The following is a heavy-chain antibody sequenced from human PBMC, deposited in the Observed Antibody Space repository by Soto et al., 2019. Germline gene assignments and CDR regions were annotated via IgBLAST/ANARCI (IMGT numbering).Heavy chain of an antibody. J-gene: IGHJ4*02. CDR2: ISSSSSYT. CDR1: GFTFSDYY. Sequence: QVQLVESGGGLVKPGGSLRLSCAASGFTFSDYYITWIRQAAGKGLEWVSYISSSSSYTNYADSVKGRFTISRDNAKNSLYMQMNSLRAQDTAVYYCARGPGLFNCGGDCRTLDYWGQGTLVTVSS. D-gene: IGHD2-21*02. V-gene: IGHV3-11*06. CDR3: ARGPGLFNCGGDCRTLDY.